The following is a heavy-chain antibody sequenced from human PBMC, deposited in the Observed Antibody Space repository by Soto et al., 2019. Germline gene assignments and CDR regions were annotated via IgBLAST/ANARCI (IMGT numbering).Heavy chain of an antibody. CDR2: ISSSSSVI. V-gene: IGHV3-48*01. CDR1: GFILSDCA. CDR3: ARDLSWGSNWYYYMDV. J-gene: IGHJ6*03. D-gene: IGHD7-27*01. Sequence: EVQLVESGGGLVQPGGSLRLSCATSGFILSDCAMNWVRQAPGKGLEWVSYISSSSSVIDYADSVKGRFTVSRENARNSLYLQMKSLRAEDTAVYYCARDLSWGSNWYYYMDVWGKGTTVTVSS.